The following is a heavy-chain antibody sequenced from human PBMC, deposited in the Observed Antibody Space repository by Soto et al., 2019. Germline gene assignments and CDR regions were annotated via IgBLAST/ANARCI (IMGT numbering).Heavy chain of an antibody. Sequence: ASLKVSCKASGYTFTSYYMHWVRQAPGQGLEWMGIINPSGGSTSYAQKFQGRVTMTRDTSTSTVYMELSSLRSEDTAVYYCARKYGHDAIDIWGQGTMVTVSS. CDR2: INPSGGST. CDR1: GYTFTSYY. V-gene: IGHV1-46*01. J-gene: IGHJ3*02. CDR3: ARKYGHDAIDI. D-gene: IGHD4-17*01.